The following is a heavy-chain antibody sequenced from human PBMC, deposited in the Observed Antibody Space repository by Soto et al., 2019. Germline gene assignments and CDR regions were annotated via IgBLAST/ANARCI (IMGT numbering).Heavy chain of an antibody. CDR2: LSGSGSTT. V-gene: IGHV3-23*01. CDR3: AKASKGYTGYDLDY. D-gene: IGHD5-12*01. Sequence: EVQLLESGGDLVQPGGSLRLSCAASGFSFGGYGMSWVRQAPGKGLEWVSALSGSGSTTYYADSVRGRFIISRDNSRDTLFLQMNSLRAEDTAVYFCAKASKGYTGYDLDYWGQGTVVTVS. J-gene: IGHJ4*02. CDR1: GFSFGGYG.